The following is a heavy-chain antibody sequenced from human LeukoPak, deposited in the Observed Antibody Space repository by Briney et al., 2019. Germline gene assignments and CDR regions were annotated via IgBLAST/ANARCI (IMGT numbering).Heavy chain of an antibody. D-gene: IGHD6-6*01. CDR2: IYYSGGT. Sequence: SETLSLTCTLSGGSISSRCWSWIRQPPGKGLEWIGSIYYSGGTNYNPSLQGRVSISVDTSKIQFSLKLSSVTAADTAVYYCARWQYTISSGWFDPWGQGTLVTVSS. CDR1: GGSISSRC. J-gene: IGHJ5*02. V-gene: IGHV4-59*08. CDR3: ARWQYTISSGWFDP.